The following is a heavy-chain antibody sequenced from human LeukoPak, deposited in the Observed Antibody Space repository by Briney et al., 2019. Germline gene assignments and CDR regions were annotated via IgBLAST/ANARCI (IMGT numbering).Heavy chain of an antibody. J-gene: IGHJ4*02. Sequence: GGSLRLSCAASGFTLSGFGMHWVRQAPGKGLEWVAIISYDGGTKHYADSVKGRFTISRDNSENTLYLQMNTLRTEDTAVYYCARDPSFGRWGLLSPDYWGQGTLVTVSS. CDR3: ARDPSFGRWGLLSPDY. CDR1: GFTLSGFG. D-gene: IGHD2/OR15-2a*01. V-gene: IGHV3-30*03. CDR2: ISYDGGTK.